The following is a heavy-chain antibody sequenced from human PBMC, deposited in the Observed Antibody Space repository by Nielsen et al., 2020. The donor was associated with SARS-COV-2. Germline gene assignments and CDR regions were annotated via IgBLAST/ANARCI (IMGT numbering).Heavy chain of an antibody. CDR2: LSYDGNNN. CDR1: GFTFSSYG. CDR3: VRDRGEYRDYVLGAFDM. J-gene: IGHJ3*02. D-gene: IGHD3-16*01. V-gene: IGHV3-30*03. Sequence: GESLKISCEASGFTFSSYGMHWVRQAPGKGLECVAFLSYDGNNNYSVDSVKGRFTISRDNSKITLYLHMNSLRIEDTAVYYCVRDRGEYRDYVLGAFDMWGQGTTVTVSS.